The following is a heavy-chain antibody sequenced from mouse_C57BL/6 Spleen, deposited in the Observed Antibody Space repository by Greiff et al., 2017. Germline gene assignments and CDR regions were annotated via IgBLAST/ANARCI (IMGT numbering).Heavy chain of an antibody. D-gene: IGHD1-1*01. V-gene: IGHV1-76*01. CDR3: ARRDYYYGSSYPYYAMDY. Sequence: VQLVESGAELVRPGASVKLSCKASGYTFPDYYINWVKQRPGQGLEWIARIYPGSGNTYYNEKFKGKATLTAEKSSSTAYMQLSSLTSEDSAVYFCARRDYYYGSSYPYYAMDYWGQGTSVTVSS. CDR1: GYTFPDYY. J-gene: IGHJ4*01. CDR2: IYPGSGNT.